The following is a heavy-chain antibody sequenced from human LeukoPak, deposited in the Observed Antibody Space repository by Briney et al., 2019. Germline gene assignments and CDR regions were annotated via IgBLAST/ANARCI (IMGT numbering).Heavy chain of an antibody. V-gene: IGHV3-23*01. CDR1: GFTFSSYA. Sequence: GGSLRLSCAASGFTFSSYAMSWVRQAPGKGLEWVSAISGSGGSTYYADSVKGRFIISRDNSKNTLYLQMNSLRAEDTAVYYCASPYSSGWYEGFDYWGQGTLVTVSS. CDR3: ASPYSSGWYEGFDY. CDR2: ISGSGGST. J-gene: IGHJ4*02. D-gene: IGHD6-19*01.